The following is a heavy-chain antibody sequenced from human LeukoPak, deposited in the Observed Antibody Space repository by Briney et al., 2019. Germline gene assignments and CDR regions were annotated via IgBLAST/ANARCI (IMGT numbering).Heavy chain of an antibody. D-gene: IGHD3-22*01. J-gene: IGHJ4*02. CDR1: GFIFSSYA. V-gene: IGHV3-23*01. CDR2: SSGGDGRA. Sequence: GGSLRLSCAASGFIFSSYAIHWVRQAPGKGLEWVAASSGGDGRAYYAESVKGRFTISRDNSKNTLFLQVNSLKAEDTAVYYCARGSGYFLDFNYWGQGALVTVSS. CDR3: ARGSGYFLDFNY.